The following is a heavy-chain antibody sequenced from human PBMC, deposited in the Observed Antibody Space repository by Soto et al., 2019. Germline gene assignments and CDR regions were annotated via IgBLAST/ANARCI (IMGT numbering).Heavy chain of an antibody. V-gene: IGHV1-18*01. Sequence: QVHLEQSGAEVKKPGDSVKVSCKASGYTFTHFYITWVRQAPGQGLEWMGAISPHNFNTNFAQKFKGRVTLTTDTSTITAYMELRSLTSDDTAVYYCARDEGGYDILTGYYKAHHFDYWGQGVLVTVSS. D-gene: IGHD3-9*01. CDR3: ARDEGGYDILTGYYKAHHFDY. CDR2: ISPHNFNT. CDR1: GYTFTHFY. J-gene: IGHJ4*02.